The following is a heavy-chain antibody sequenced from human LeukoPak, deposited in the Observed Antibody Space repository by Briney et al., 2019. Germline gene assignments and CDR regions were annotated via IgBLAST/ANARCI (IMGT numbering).Heavy chain of an antibody. CDR3: ATGPRYCSGGSCSYLFDY. V-gene: IGHV1-24*01. CDR2: FDPEDGET. CDR1: GYTLTESS. Sequence: VASVKVSCKVSGYTLTESSMHWVRQAPGKGLEWMGGFDPEDGETIYAQKFQGRVTMTEDTSTDTAYMELSSLRSEDTAVYYCATGPRYCSGGSCSYLFDYWGQGTLVTVSS. J-gene: IGHJ4*02. D-gene: IGHD2-15*01.